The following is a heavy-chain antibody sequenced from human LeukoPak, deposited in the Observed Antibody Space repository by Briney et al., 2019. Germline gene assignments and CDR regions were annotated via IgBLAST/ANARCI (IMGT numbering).Heavy chain of an antibody. J-gene: IGHJ6*03. CDR2: IVVGSGNK. CDR3: AALRPPLNSYGYYYYYYMDV. D-gene: IGHD5-18*01. V-gene: IGHV1-58*02. Sequence: SVKVSCKASGFTFTSSAMQWVRQARGQGVEGIRWIVVGSGNKNYPQKFQERVTITRHMSTSTAYMELSSLRSEDTAVYYCAALRPPLNSYGYYYYYYMDVWGKGTTVTVSS. CDR1: GFTFTSSA.